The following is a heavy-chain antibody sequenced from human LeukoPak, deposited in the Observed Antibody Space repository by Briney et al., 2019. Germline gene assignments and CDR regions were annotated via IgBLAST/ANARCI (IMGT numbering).Heavy chain of an antibody. D-gene: IGHD3-10*01. CDR2: ISSSSSYI. CDR3: ANRVSQSWYFEY. Sequence: GGSLRLSCAASGFTFSSYSMNWVRQAPGKGLEWVSSISSSSSYIYYADSVKGRFTISRDNAKNSLYLQMNSLRAEDTAVYYCANRVSQSWYFEYWGQGTLVTVS. J-gene: IGHJ4*02. V-gene: IGHV3-21*01. CDR1: GFTFSSYS.